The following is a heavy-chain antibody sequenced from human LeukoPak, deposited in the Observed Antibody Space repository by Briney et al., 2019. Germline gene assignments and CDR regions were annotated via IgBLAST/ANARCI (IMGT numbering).Heavy chain of an antibody. J-gene: IGHJ6*02. D-gene: IGHD2-15*01. CDR3: ARGSCSGGSCYVYYYYGMDV. CDR2: INHSGST. Sequence: SETLSLTCAVYGGSFSGYYWSWIRQPPGKGLEWIGEINHSGSTSYNPSLKSRVTISVDTSKNQFSLKLSSVTAADTAVYYCARGSCSGGSCYVYYYYGMDVWGQGTTVTVSS. V-gene: IGHV4-34*01. CDR1: GGSFSGYY.